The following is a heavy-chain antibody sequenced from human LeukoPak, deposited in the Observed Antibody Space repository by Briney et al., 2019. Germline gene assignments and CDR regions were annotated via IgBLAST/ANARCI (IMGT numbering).Heavy chain of an antibody. CDR3: AKDKRRSWYPTGPDAFDI. V-gene: IGHV3-23*01. CDR1: GFTFSSYA. D-gene: IGHD6-13*01. CDR2: ISGSGGST. Sequence: PGGSLRLSCAASGFTFSSYAMSWVRQAPGKGLEWVSAISGSGGSTYYADSVKGRFTISRDNSKNTLYLQMNSLRAEDTAVYYCAKDKRRSWYPTGPDAFDIWGQGTMVTVSS. J-gene: IGHJ3*02.